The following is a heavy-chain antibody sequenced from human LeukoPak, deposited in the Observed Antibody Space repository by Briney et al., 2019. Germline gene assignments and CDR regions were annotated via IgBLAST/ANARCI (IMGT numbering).Heavy chain of an antibody. V-gene: IGHV4-59*11. D-gene: IGHD2-2*02. Sequence: SETLSLTCTVSGGSISSHYWSWIRQPPGKGLEWIGYIYYSGSTNYNPSLKSRVTISVDTSKNQFSLKLSSVTAADTAVYYCARESDYCSSTRCYNYFDYWGQGTLVTVSS. CDR1: GGSISSHY. J-gene: IGHJ4*02. CDR3: ARESDYCSSTRCYNYFDY. CDR2: IYYSGST.